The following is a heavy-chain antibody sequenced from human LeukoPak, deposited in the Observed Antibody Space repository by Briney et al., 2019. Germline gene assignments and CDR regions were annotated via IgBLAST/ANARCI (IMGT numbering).Heavy chain of an antibody. Sequence: GASLKTSCKGSGYRFDRYWIGWVRQMPGTGLEWMGIIYPADSNSSYSRSFQGQVRISADKSISTAYLQWTSLKASDTAMYYCASQYGFGSYIFDYWGQGTLVTVSS. CDR3: ASQYGFGSYIFDY. D-gene: IGHD3-10*01. J-gene: IGHJ4*02. CDR1: GYRFDRYW. V-gene: IGHV5-51*01. CDR2: IYPADSNS.